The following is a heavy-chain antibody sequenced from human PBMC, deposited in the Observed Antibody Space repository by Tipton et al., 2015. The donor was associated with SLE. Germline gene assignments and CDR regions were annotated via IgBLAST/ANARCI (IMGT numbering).Heavy chain of an antibody. CDR2: IYYSGSTNYSGST. V-gene: IGHV4-59*01. D-gene: IGHD6-13*01. Sequence: TLSLTCTVSGGSISSYYWSWIRQPPGKGLEWIGYIYYSGSTNYSGSTNYNPSLKSRVTISLDTSKSQFSLKLSSVTAADTAVYYCATRIAAAGTDWYFDVWGRGTLVAVSP. CDR3: ATRIAAAGTDWYFDV. J-gene: IGHJ2*01. CDR1: GGSISSYY.